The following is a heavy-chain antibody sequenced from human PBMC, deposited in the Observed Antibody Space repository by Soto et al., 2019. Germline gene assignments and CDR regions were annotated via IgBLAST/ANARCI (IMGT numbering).Heavy chain of an antibody. CDR2: IYYIGST. CDR3: ARAVVVVSNWFDP. CDR1: GGSISSGGYY. Sequence: SETLSLTCTVSGGSISSGGYYWSWIRQHPGKGLEWIGYIYYIGSTYYNPSLKSRVTLSVDTSKNQFSLKLSSVTAAYTAVYYCARAVVVVSNWFDPWGQGTLVTVSS. D-gene: IGHD2-15*01. V-gene: IGHV4-31*03. J-gene: IGHJ5*02.